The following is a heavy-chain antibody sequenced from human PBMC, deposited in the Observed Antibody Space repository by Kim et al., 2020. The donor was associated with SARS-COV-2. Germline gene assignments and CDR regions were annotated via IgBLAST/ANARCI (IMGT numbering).Heavy chain of an antibody. CDR3: ARDSSGYWYFDL. Sequence: GGSLRLSCAASGFTFSSYAMHWVRQAPGKGLEWVAVISYDGSNKYYADSVKGRFTISRDNSKNTLYLQMNSLRAEDTAVYYCARDSSGYWYFDLWGRGTLVTVSS. V-gene: IGHV3-30*04. J-gene: IGHJ2*01. D-gene: IGHD3-22*01. CDR2: ISYDGSNK. CDR1: GFTFSSYA.